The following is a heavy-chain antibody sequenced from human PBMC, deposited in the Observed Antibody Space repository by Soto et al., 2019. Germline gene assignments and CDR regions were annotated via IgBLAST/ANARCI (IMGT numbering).Heavy chain of an antibody. CDR1: GGSISSYY. CDR2: IDYSGST. J-gene: IGHJ4*02. CDR3: ARDKITGLFDY. V-gene: IGHV4-59*12. Sequence: PSEPLSLTCTVSGGSISSYYWSWIRQPPGKGLEWIGYIDYSGSTNYSPSLKSRVTISVDTSKNQFSLKLTSVTAADTAVYYCARDKITGLFDYWGQGTLVTVSS. D-gene: IGHD2-8*02.